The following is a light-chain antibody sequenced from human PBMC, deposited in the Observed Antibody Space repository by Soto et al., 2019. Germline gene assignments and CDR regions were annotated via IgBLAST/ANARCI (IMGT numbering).Light chain of an antibody. CDR3: QQYNNWPRGT. J-gene: IGKJ4*01. Sequence: EIVMTQSPATLSVSPGERATLSCRASQSVSNNLAWYQQKPGQAPRLLIYGASTRATGIPARFSGSGSGTEFTLTLSSLQSEDFEVYYCQQYNNWPRGTFGGGTKVEIK. CDR1: QSVSNN. V-gene: IGKV3-15*01. CDR2: GAS.